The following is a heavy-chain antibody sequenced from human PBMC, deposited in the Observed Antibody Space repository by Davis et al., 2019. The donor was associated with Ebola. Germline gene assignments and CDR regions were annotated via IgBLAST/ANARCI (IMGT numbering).Heavy chain of an antibody. J-gene: IGHJ6*03. Sequence: ASVKVSCKASGYTFTSYGISWVRQAPGQGLEWMGRISAYNGNTNYAQKLQGRVTMTTDTSTSTAYMELRSLRSDDTAVYYCARGTRPRSSYRPYYYMDVWGKGTTVTVSS. D-gene: IGHD3-10*01. V-gene: IGHV1-18*01. CDR1: GYTFTSYG. CDR2: ISAYNGNT. CDR3: ARGTRPRSSYRPYYYMDV.